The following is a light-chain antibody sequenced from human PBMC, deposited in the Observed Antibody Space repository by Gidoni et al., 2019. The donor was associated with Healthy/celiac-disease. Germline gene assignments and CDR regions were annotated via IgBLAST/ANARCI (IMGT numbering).Light chain of an antibody. J-gene: IGKJ5*01. CDR2: GAS. V-gene: IGKV3-20*01. CDR1: QSVSSSY. Sequence: ELVLTQSPGTLSLSPGERATLSCRASQSVSSSYLAWYQQKPGQAPRLLIYGASSRATGIPDRFSGSGSGTDFTLTISRLEPEDFAVYYCQQYGSSPLITFXQXTRLEIK. CDR3: QQYGSSPLIT.